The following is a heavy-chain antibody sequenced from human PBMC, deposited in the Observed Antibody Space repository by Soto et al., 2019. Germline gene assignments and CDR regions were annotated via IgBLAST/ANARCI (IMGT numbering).Heavy chain of an antibody. D-gene: IGHD3-10*01. CDR1: AGSITSDEYY. Sequence: PSETLSLTCTVSAGSITSDEYYWNWIRYRPGKGLEWIGFIHHTGSTFYNPSLESRASISIDTSESQFSLNLASVTVADTAGYYCARRRTGSGSSFFAYWVRGSLVPVSS. V-gene: IGHV4-31*03. J-gene: IGHJ4*02. CDR2: IHHTGST. CDR3: ARRRTGSGSSFFAY.